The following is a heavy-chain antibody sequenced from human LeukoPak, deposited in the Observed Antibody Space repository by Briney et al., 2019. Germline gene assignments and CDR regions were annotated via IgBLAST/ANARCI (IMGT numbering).Heavy chain of an antibody. Sequence: GGSLRLSCAASGFTVSSNYMSWVRQAPGKGLEWVSVIYSGGSTYYADSVKGRFTISRDNSKNTLYLQMNSLRAEDTAVYYCAKDRQWLVNYFDYWGQGTLVTVSS. CDR3: AKDRQWLVNYFDY. CDR2: IYSGGST. J-gene: IGHJ4*02. V-gene: IGHV3-66*01. CDR1: GFTVSSNY. D-gene: IGHD6-19*01.